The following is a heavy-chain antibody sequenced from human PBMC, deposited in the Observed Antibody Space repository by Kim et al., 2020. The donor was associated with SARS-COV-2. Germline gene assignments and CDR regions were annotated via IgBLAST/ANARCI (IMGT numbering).Heavy chain of an antibody. CDR3: TTFDY. V-gene: IGHV3-33*05. Sequence: SSDGSKKYYVDSVKGRFTISRDNSKNMLYLQVSSLRVEDTAVYYCTTFDYWGQGTLVTVSS. J-gene: IGHJ4*02. CDR2: SSDGSKK.